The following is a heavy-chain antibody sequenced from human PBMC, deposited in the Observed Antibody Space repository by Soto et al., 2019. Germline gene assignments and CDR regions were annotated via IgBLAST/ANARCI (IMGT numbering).Heavy chain of an antibody. CDR1: GGTFSSYA. V-gene: IGHV1-69*01. Sequence: QVQLVQSGAEVKKPGSSVKVSCKASGGTFSSYAISWVRQAPGQGLEWMGGIIPIFGTANYAQKFQGRVTFTAYESTSTAYMELSSLRSEDTAVYYCARAYCGGDCYSRGGYYYYGMDVGGQGTTFTVSS. CDR2: IIPIFGTA. J-gene: IGHJ6*02. CDR3: ARAYCGGDCYSRGGYYYYGMDV. D-gene: IGHD2-21*02.